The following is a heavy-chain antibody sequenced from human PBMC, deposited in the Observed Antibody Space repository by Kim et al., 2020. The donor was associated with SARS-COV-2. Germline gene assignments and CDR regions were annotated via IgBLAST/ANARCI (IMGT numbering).Heavy chain of an antibody. CDR1: GFTFSSYA. J-gene: IGHJ4*02. V-gene: IGHV3-23*01. CDR2: ISGSCGST. Sequence: GGSLRLSCAASGFTFSSYAMSWVRHAPGKGLEWVSAISGSCGSTYYADSVKGRFTISRDNSKNTLYLQMNSLRAEDTAVYYCAKGGGYSYGPFDYWGQGTLVTVSS. D-gene: IGHD5-18*01. CDR3: AKGGGYSYGPFDY.